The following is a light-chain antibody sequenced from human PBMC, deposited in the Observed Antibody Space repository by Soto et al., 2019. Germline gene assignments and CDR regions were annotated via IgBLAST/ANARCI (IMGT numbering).Light chain of an antibody. CDR2: DAS. V-gene: IGKV3-20*01. Sequence: EIVLTQSPGTLSLSPGERAILSCRASQSVTKNYLAWYQQKPGQAPRLLIHDASSMATGIPDRFSGSGSGIDFTLTISRLEPEDVAVYYCQQCSHSPLAFGGGTKVEIK. CDR3: QQCSHSPLA. CDR1: QSVTKNY. J-gene: IGKJ4*01.